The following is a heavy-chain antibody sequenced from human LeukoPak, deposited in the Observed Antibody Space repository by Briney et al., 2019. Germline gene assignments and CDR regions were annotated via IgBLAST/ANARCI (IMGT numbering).Heavy chain of an antibody. CDR3: ARDLSRLYSGSYFDY. Sequence: SETLSLTCTVSGGSISSGSYYWSWIRQPAGKGPEWIGRIYTSGSTNYNPSLKSRVTISVDTSKNQFSLKPSSVTAADTAVYYCARDLSRLYSGSYFDYWGQGTLVTVSS. CDR1: GGSISSGSYY. J-gene: IGHJ4*02. V-gene: IGHV4-61*02. D-gene: IGHD1-26*01. CDR2: IYTSGST.